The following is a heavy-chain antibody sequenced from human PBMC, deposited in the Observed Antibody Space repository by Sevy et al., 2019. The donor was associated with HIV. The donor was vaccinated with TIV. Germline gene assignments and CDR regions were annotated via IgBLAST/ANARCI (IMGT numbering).Heavy chain of an antibody. CDR3: ADENAWGRGYS. V-gene: IGHV4-59*08. D-gene: IGHD1-26*01. Sequence: SETLSLTCTVSGGSITSLYWNWIRQPPGKGLEWIANIYYNGPINYNPSLKGRVTLPLITSKNQFSLRLSSVTAADTAMYYCADENAWGRGYSWGQGTLVTVSS. J-gene: IGHJ4*02. CDR1: GGSITSLY. CDR2: IYYNGPI.